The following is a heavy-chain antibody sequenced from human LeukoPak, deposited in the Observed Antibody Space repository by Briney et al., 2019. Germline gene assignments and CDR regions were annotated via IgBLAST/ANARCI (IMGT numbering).Heavy chain of an antibody. V-gene: IGHV4-39*01. D-gene: IGHD6-13*01. CDR1: GGSISSSSYY. CDR3: ARVFHSSSWYGNYYYYMDV. Sequence: PSETLSLTCTVSGGSISSSSYYWGWIRQPPGKGLEWIGSIYYSGSTYYNPSLKSRVTISVDTSKNQFYLKLSSVTAADTAVYYCARVFHSSSWYGNYYYYMDVWGKGTTVTISS. CDR2: IYYSGST. J-gene: IGHJ6*03.